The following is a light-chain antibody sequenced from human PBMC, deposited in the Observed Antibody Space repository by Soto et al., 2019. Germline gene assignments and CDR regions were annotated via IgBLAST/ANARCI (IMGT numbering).Light chain of an antibody. J-gene: IGKJ5*01. CDR1: QSVTVN. CDR3: QQYENWPFT. Sequence: LVITQSPGSLSVSPGERATLSWRTSQSVTVNLAWYQQKPGQAPRLLIFGASTTASRFPPRFSGSGSGTEFTLTINSLQSEDFAVYYCQQYENWPFTFGQGTRLEI. V-gene: IGKV3-15*01. CDR2: GAS.